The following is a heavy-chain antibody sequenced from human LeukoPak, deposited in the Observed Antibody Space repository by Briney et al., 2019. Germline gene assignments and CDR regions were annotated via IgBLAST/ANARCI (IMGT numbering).Heavy chain of an antibody. D-gene: IGHD2-21*02. J-gene: IGHJ4*02. CDR2: IYYSGRT. CDR3: ARLMTYFDY. CDR1: GGSISSGGYY. Sequence: PSETLSLTCTVSGGSISSGGYYWSWIRQHPGKGLEWIGYIYYSGRTYYNPSLKSRVTISVDTPKIQFSLKLSPVTAADTAVYYCARLMTYFDYWGQGTLVTVSS. V-gene: IGHV4-31*03.